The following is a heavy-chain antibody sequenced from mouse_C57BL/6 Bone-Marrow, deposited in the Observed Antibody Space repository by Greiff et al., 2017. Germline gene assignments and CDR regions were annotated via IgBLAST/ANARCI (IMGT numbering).Heavy chain of an antibody. CDR1: GFNIKNTY. Sequence: VQLQQSVAELVRPGASVKLSCTASGFNIKNTYMPWVKQRPEQGLAWIGRIDPANGNTKYAPKFQGKATITADTSSNTAYLQLSSLTSEDTAIYYCARERGGGRGYWGQGTTRTVSS. J-gene: IGHJ2*01. V-gene: IGHV14-3*01. CDR3: ARERGGGRGY. D-gene: IGHD3-3*01. CDR2: IDPANGNT.